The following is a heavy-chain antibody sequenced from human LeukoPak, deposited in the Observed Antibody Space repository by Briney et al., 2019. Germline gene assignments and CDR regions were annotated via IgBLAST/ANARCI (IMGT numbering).Heavy chain of an antibody. V-gene: IGHV4-28*01. CDR3: ARKGSGWYAFDI. Sequence: SDTLSLTCAVSGDSISSNYWWSWIRQSPEKGLEWIGYIYYSGSTHQNPSLQSRLTMSVDTSKNQFSLKLSSVTAVDTAVYYCARKGSGWYAFDIWGQGTTVTVSS. J-gene: IGHJ3*02. CDR1: GDSISSNYW. D-gene: IGHD6-19*01. CDR2: IYYSGST.